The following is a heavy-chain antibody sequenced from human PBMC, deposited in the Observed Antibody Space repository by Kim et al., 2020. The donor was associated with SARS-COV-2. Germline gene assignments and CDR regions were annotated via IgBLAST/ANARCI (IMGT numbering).Heavy chain of an antibody. CDR3: ARDSLRTLGLWESVTYYFDY. D-gene: IGHD3-16*01. V-gene: IGHV3-33*08. Sequence: GGSLRLSCAASGFTFSNYGMHWVRQAPGKGLEWVADIWYDGDNKYYADSVKGRFTISRDNSKNTLYLQMNSLRAEDTAVYYCARDSLRTLGLWESVTYYFDYWGQGTPVTVSS. CDR2: IWYDGDNK. CDR1: GFTFSNYG. J-gene: IGHJ4*02.